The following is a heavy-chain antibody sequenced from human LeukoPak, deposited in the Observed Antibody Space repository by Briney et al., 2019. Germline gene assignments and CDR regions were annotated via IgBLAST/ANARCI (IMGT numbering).Heavy chain of an antibody. CDR1: GFTFSSYW. Sequence: GGSLRLSCAASGFTFSSYWMTWVRQAPGKGLEWVANIKQDGSEKYYVDSVKGRFTISRDSAKNSLYLQMNSLRAEDTAVYYCARRRGSYSFDYWGQGTLVTVSS. D-gene: IGHD1-26*01. CDR2: IKQDGSEK. J-gene: IGHJ4*02. V-gene: IGHV3-7*01. CDR3: ARRRGSYSFDY.